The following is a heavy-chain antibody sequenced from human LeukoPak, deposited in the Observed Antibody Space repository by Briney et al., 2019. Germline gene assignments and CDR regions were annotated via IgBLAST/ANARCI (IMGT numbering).Heavy chain of an antibody. V-gene: IGHV3-30*04. CDR2: ISYDGSNE. D-gene: IGHD6-19*01. J-gene: IGHJ4*02. Sequence: GGSLRLSCAASGFTFSSYAMHWVRQAPGKGLEWVAVISYDGSNEYYADSVKGRFTISRDNSKNTLYLQMNSLRAEDTAVYYCARDYNSIAVAGDFDYWGQGTLVTVSP. CDR1: GFTFSSYA. CDR3: ARDYNSIAVAGDFDY.